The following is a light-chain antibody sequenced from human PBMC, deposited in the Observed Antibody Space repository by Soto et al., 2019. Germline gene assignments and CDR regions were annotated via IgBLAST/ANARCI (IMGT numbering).Light chain of an antibody. CDR1: QSITTY. CDR2: AAS. V-gene: IGKV1-39*01. CDR3: QQIYSAPLT. J-gene: IGKJ4*01. Sequence: DIQMTQSPSSLSASVGDRFTMTCRASQSITTYLNWYRQKPGKAPKLLIYAASSLQSGVPSRFSGSGSETEFTLSISSLQPEDFATYFCQQIYSAPLTFGGGTKADNK.